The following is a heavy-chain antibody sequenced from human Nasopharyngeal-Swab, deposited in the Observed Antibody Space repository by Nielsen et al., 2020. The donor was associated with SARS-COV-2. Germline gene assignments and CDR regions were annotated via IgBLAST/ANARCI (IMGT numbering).Heavy chain of an antibody. D-gene: IGHD3-10*01. V-gene: IGHV3-30*04. J-gene: IGHJ6*02. CDR3: ARITMVRGVHYGMDV. CDR2: ISYDGSNK. Sequence: GGSLRLPCAASGFTFSSYAMHWVRQAPGKGLEWVAVISYDGSNKYYADSVKGRFTISRDNSKNTLYLQMNSLRAEDTAVYYCARITMVRGVHYGMDVWGQGTTVTVSS. CDR1: GFTFSSYA.